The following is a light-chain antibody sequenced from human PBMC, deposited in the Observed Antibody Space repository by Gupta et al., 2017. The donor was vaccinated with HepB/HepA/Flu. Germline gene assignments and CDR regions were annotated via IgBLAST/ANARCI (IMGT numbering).Light chain of an antibody. CDR1: QGLVYSDGNTY. Sequence: DVVMTQSPLSLPVTLGQPASISCRSSQGLVYSDGNTYLSWFQQRPGQSPRRLIYKVSDRDSGVPDRFSGSGSGNGYTMRISRVEADDVGIYYCMQASHWPLTFGGGTKVEIK. J-gene: IGKJ4*01. CDR2: KVS. V-gene: IGKV2-30*01. CDR3: MQASHWPLT.